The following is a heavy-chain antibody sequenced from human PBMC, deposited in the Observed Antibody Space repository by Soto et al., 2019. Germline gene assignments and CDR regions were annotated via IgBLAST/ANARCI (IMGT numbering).Heavy chain of an antibody. D-gene: IGHD3-9*01. CDR2: IYYSGST. Sequence: SETLSLTCTVSGGSISSGDYYWSWIRQPPGKGLEWIGYIYYSGSTYYNPSLKSRVTISVDTSKNQFSLKLSSVTAADTAVYYCARAEFGLVDFDPWGQGTLVTVSS. J-gene: IGHJ5*02. CDR1: GGSISSGDYY. V-gene: IGHV4-30-4*02. CDR3: ARAEFGLVDFDP.